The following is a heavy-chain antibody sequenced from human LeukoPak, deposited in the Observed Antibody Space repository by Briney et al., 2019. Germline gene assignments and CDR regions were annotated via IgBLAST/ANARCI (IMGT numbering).Heavy chain of an antibody. CDR1: GGTFSSYA. CDR3: AGLSYYYDSSGQYYFDY. Sequence: SVKVSCKASGGTFSSYAISWVRQAPGQGLEWMGGIIPIFGTANYAQKFQGRVTITTDESASTAYMELSSLRSEDTAVYYCAGLSYYYDSSGQYYFDYWGQGTLVTVSS. CDR2: IIPIFGTA. J-gene: IGHJ4*02. D-gene: IGHD3-22*01. V-gene: IGHV1-69*05.